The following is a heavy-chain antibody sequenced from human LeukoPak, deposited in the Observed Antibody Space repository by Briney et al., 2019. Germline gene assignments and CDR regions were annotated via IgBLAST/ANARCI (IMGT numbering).Heavy chain of an antibody. CDR3: ARRKYCSGGSCYSGTIDY. D-gene: IGHD2-15*01. V-gene: IGHV4-39*01. J-gene: IGHJ4*02. CDR2: IYYSGST. CDR1: GGSITGGSYY. Sequence: SETLSLTCTVSGGSITGGSYYWAWIRQPPGKGLEWIGSIYYSGSTHYNSSLKSRVTISVDASKNQFSLKLSSVTAADTAVYYCARRKYCSGGSCYSGTIDYWGQGTLVTVSS.